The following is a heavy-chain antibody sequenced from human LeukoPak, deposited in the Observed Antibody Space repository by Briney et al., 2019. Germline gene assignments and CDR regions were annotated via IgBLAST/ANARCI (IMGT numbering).Heavy chain of an antibody. V-gene: IGHV1-8*01. CDR3: ARGLLGSWPND. CDR1: GYTFTIYD. Sequence: AAVKVSCTASGYTFTIYDINWVRQAPGQGHEWMGWMNPNSGNTGYAQKFQGGVTMTRNTSISTAYMELSSLRSEDTAVYYCARGLLGSWPNDWGQGTLVTVSS. J-gene: IGHJ4*02. CDR2: MNPNSGNT. D-gene: IGHD6-13*01.